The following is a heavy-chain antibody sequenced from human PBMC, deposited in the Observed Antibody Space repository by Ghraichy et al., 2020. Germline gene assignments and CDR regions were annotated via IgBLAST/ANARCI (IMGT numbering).Heavy chain of an antibody. Sequence: GGSLRLSCAASGFTFSTYWMTWVRQAPGKGLEWVANTKHDGSEKYYVDSVKGRFTISRDNAKNSQYLQMNSLRAEDTAVYYCARGRYCSGGSCWFDYWGQGTLVTVSS. J-gene: IGHJ4*02. CDR3: ARGRYCSGGSCWFDY. CDR1: GFTFSTYW. D-gene: IGHD2-15*01. V-gene: IGHV3-7*03. CDR2: TKHDGSEK.